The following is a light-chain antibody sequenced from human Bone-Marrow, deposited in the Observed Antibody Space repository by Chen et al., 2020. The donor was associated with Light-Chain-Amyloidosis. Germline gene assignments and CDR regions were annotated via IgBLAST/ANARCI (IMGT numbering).Light chain of an antibody. CDR1: QSVGAY. V-gene: IGKV3-11*01. Sequence: VSTQSPATLSLSPGEGATLSCRTSQSVGAYLAWYQQRPGQAPRLLIYDTSNRATGIPARFSGSGSETDFTLTISSLESEDFAVYYCQQGATWPWTFGHGTKVEIK. CDR2: DTS. J-gene: IGKJ1*01. CDR3: QQGATWPWT.